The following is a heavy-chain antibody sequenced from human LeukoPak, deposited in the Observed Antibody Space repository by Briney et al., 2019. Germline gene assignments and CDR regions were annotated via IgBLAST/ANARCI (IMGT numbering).Heavy chain of an antibody. CDR3: ARGAAILITNPFDF. J-gene: IGHJ4*02. V-gene: IGHV3-23*01. CDR2: VSDATGDI. Sequence: GGSLRLSCAVSGFTFSNYAMTWVRQAPGKGLEWVSSVSDATGDIWYADSVKGRLTISTDQSKNTLYLQMNSLRADDTAVYFCARGAAILITNPFDFWGQGTLVAVSS. CDR1: GFTFSNYA. D-gene: IGHD3-22*01.